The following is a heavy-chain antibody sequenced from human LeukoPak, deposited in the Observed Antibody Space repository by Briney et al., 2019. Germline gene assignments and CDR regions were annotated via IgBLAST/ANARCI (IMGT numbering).Heavy chain of an antibody. D-gene: IGHD3-16*02. V-gene: IGHV1-69*13. CDR2: IIPIFDTS. Sequence: ASVKVSCKASGYTFTSYAMNWVRQAPGQGLEWMGGIIPIFDTSNYAQKFQGRVTFTSDDSTSTAYMELSSLRSEDTAVYYCARDGYYDYVWGSYRYTLDYWGQGTLVTVSS. CDR3: ARDGYYDYVWGSYRYTLDY. J-gene: IGHJ4*02. CDR1: GYTFTSYA.